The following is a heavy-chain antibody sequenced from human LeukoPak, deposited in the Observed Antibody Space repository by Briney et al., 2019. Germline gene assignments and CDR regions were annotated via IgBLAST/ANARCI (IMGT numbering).Heavy chain of an antibody. CDR1: GYTFTGYY. V-gene: IGHV1-2*02. CDR3: ARPSVNGYPAGDWFDP. Sequence: ASVKVSCKASGYTFTGYYMHWVRQAPGQGLEWMGWINPNSGGTNYAQKFQGRVTMTRDTSISTAYMELSRLRSDDTAVYYCARPSVNGYPAGDWFDPWGQGTLVTVSS. CDR2: INPNSGGT. J-gene: IGHJ5*02. D-gene: IGHD5-18*01.